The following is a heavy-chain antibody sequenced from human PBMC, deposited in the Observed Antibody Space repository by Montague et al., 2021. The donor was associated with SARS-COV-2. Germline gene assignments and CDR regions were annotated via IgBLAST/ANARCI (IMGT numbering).Heavy chain of an antibody. CDR1: GDSVSINSAT. D-gene: IGHD1-1*01. J-gene: IGHJ6*02. CDR3: TSGREGNYNVMDV. Sequence: CAISGDSVSINSATWNWVRQSPSRGLDWLGRTYYRSKWYNDYAXXXRGGVTINPDTSKNQFSLQLHSVTPEDTAIYYCTSGREGNYNVMDVWGQGTTVTVSS. V-gene: IGHV6-1*01. CDR2: TYYRSKWYN.